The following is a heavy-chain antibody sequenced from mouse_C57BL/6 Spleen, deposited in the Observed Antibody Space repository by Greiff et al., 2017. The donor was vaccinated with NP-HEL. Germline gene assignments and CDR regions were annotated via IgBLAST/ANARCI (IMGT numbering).Heavy chain of an antibody. CDR2: IHPNSGST. V-gene: IGHV1-64*01. CDR3: ASPHYYGSSPWFAY. CDR1: GYTFTSYW. Sequence: VKLQQPGAELVKPGASVKLSCKASGYTFTSYWMHWVKQRPGQGLEWIGMIHPNSGSTNYNEKFKSKATLTVDKSSSTAYMQLSSLTSEDSAVYYCASPHYYGSSPWFAYWGQGTLVTVSA. D-gene: IGHD1-1*01. J-gene: IGHJ3*01.